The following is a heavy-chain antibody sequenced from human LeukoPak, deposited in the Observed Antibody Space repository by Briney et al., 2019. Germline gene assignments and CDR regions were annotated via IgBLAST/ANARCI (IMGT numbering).Heavy chain of an antibody. D-gene: IGHD2-21*02. J-gene: IGHJ4*02. CDR3: AKNTHIVVVTATLGY. CDR2: ISYDGSNK. Sequence: GGSLRLSCAASGFTFSSYGMHWVRQAPGKGLEWVAVISYDGSNKYYADSVKGRFTTSRDNSKNTLYLQMNSLRAEDTAVYYCAKNTHIVVVTATLGYWGQGTLVTVSS. CDR1: GFTFSSYG. V-gene: IGHV3-30*18.